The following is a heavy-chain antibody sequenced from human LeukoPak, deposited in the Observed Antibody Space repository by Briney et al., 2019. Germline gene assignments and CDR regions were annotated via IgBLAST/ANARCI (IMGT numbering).Heavy chain of an antibody. CDR3: ARDQSYYGSGSYGDY. CDR2: ISAYNGNT. Sequence: ASVKVSCKASGYTFTSYGISWVRQAPGQGLEWMGWISAYNGNTNYAQKLQGRVTMTTDTSTSTAYMELRSLRSDDTAVYYCARDQSYYGSGSYGDYWGQGTLVTVSS. D-gene: IGHD3-10*01. V-gene: IGHV1-18*01. CDR1: GYTFTSYG. J-gene: IGHJ4*02.